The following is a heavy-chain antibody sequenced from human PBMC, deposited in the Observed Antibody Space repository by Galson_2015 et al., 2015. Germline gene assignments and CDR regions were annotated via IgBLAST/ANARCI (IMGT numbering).Heavy chain of an antibody. CDR3: ARHLTEYKYAMDV. CDR1: GASISGHY. V-gene: IGHV4-59*11. D-gene: IGHD6-6*01. J-gene: IGHJ6*02. CDR2: IYYSGST. Sequence: ETLSLTCTVSGASISGHYWSWIRPPPGKGLEWIAYIYYSGSTNYKPSLQSRVTISLDTSRSQFSLTLNSVTAADTAVYYCARHLTEYKYAMDVWGQGTTVTVSS.